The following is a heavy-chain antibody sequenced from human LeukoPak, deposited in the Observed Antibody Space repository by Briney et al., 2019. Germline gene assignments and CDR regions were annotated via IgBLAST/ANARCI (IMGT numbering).Heavy chain of an antibody. CDR1: GFTFDDYA. J-gene: IGHJ4*02. CDR3: AKDRGSSTSSLDY. CDR2: ISWNSGSI. Sequence: GGSLRLSCAASGFTFDDYAMHWVRQAPGKGLEWVSGISWNSGSIGYADSVKGRFTISRDNAKYSLYLQMNSLRAEDTALYYCAKDRGSSTSSLDYWGQGTLVTVSS. D-gene: IGHD2-2*01. V-gene: IGHV3-9*01.